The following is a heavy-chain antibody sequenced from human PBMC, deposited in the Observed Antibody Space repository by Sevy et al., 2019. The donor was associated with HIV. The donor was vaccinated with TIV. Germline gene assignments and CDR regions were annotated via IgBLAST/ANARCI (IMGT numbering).Heavy chain of an antibody. CDR3: AGARYDTSGSFDALDI. CDR2: IFGSGDVT. V-gene: IGHV3-23*01. Sequence: GGSLRISCAASGFSFSSYAMNWVRQAPGKGLEWVSTIFGSGDVTYYADSVKGRFTISRDKSKNTLYLQMHSLRAEDTAVYYCAGARYDTSGSFDALDIWGQGTMVTVS. CDR1: GFSFSSYA. J-gene: IGHJ3*02. D-gene: IGHD3-22*01.